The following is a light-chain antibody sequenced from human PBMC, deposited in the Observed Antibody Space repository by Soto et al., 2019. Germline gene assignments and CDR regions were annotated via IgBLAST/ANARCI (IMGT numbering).Light chain of an antibody. CDR3: QKYGSSPPT. Sequence: EIVLTQSPVTLSLSPGEIATLSCSASQSVTSSYLAWYQQKPGQAPRLLIYGASSRATGIPDRFSGSGSGTDFTLTISRLEPEDFAVHYCQKYGSSPPTFGQGTKVDIK. CDR1: QSVTSSY. V-gene: IGKV3-20*01. CDR2: GAS. J-gene: IGKJ1*01.